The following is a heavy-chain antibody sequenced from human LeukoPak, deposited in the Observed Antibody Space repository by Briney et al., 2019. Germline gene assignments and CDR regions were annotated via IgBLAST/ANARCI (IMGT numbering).Heavy chain of an antibody. D-gene: IGHD1-26*01. J-gene: IGHJ4*02. V-gene: IGHV3-64*01. CDR1: GFTFSSYA. Sequence: GGSLRLSCAASGFTFSSYAMPWVRQAPVKGLEYVSAISSNGGSTYYANSVKGRFTISRDNSKNTLYLQMGRLRAEDMAVYYCARGERGSYGYWGQGTLVTVSS. CDR3: ARGERGSYGY. CDR2: ISSNGGST.